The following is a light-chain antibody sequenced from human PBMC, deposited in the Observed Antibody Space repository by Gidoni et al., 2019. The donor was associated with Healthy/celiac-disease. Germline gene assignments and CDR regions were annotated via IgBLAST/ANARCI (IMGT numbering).Light chain of an antibody. CDR1: QRVSSY. CDR3: QQRSNWYT. J-gene: IGKJ2*01. V-gene: IGKV3-11*01. Sequence: EIVLTQSPATLSLSPGERATLSCRASQRVSSYLAWYQQKPGQAPRLLIYDASNRATSIPARFSGSGSGTDFTLTISSLEPEDFAVYYCQQRSNWYTFGQGTKLEIK. CDR2: DAS.